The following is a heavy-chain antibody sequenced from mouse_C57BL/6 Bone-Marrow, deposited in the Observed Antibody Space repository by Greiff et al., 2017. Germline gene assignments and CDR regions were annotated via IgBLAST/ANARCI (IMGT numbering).Heavy chain of an antibody. CDR1: GYSFTGYF. Sequence: EVQLQESGPELVKPGDSVKISCKASGYSFTGYFMNWVMQSHGKSLEWIGRINPYNGDTFYNQKFKGKATLTVDKSSSTAHMELRSLTSEDSAVYYCARGAYYYGTYYFDYWGQGTTLTVSS. CDR2: INPYNGDT. J-gene: IGHJ2*01. D-gene: IGHD1-1*01. V-gene: IGHV1-20*01. CDR3: ARGAYYYGTYYFDY.